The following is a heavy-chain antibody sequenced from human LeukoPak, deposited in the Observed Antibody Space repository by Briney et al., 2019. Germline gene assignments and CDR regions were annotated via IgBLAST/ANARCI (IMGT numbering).Heavy chain of an antibody. D-gene: IGHD3-10*01. CDR3: AITMVRGVRDV. J-gene: IGHJ4*02. Sequence: SVQVSCKASGGTFSSYAISWVRQAPGQGLEWMGRIIPILGIANYAQKFQGRVTITADKSTSTAYMELSSLRSEDTAVYYCAITMVRGVRDVWGQGTLVTVSS. V-gene: IGHV1-69*04. CDR1: GGTFSSYA. CDR2: IIPILGIA.